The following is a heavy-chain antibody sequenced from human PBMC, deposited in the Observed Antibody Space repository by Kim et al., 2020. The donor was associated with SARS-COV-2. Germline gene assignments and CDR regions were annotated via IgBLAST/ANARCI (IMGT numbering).Heavy chain of an antibody. Sequence: SETLSLTCTVSGGSISSTSYYWGWIRQPPGKGLEWIGSIFYIGNTYYNPSLKSRVTISLDASKNQFSLKLSSVTPADTAVYYCARDPVAGTPMDYWGQGTLVTVSS. CDR3: ARDPVAGTPMDY. V-gene: IGHV4-39*07. D-gene: IGHD6-19*01. CDR2: IFYIGNT. CDR1: GGSISSTSYY. J-gene: IGHJ4*02.